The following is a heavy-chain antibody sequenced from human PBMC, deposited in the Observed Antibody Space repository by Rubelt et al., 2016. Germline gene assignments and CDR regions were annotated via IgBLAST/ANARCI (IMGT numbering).Heavy chain of an antibody. Sequence: QLQLQESGPGLVKPSETLSLTCTVSGGSISSSSYYWGWIRQPPGKGLEWIGSIHYSGSTYYNPSLKSRVTISVDTSKNQFSLKLSSVTAADTAVYYCASFRGIVATITYFYFDYWGQGTLVTVSS. CDR3: ASFRGIVATITYFYFDY. CDR2: IHYSGST. V-gene: IGHV4-39*01. J-gene: IGHJ4*02. CDR1: GGSISSSSYY. D-gene: IGHD5-12*01.